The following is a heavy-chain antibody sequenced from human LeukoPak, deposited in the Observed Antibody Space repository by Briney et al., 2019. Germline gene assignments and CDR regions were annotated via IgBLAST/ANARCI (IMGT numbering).Heavy chain of an antibody. CDR2: IRYDGSYK. CDR1: GFTFSSYG. V-gene: IGHV3-30*02. Sequence: PGGSLRLSCAASGFTFSSYGMHWVRQAPGKGLEWVAFIRYDGSYKNYADSVKGRFTISRDNSKNILYLQMNSLRAEDTAVYYCAKDQGVTTASDYWGQGTLVTVSS. J-gene: IGHJ4*02. D-gene: IGHD1-26*01. CDR3: AKDQGVTTASDY.